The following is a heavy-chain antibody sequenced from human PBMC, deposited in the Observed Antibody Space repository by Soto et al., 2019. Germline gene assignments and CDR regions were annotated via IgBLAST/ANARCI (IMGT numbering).Heavy chain of an antibody. V-gene: IGHV1-18*01. Sequence: ASVKVCCKASGYTFTSYGITWVRQAPGQGLEWVGWISPYDGDTHQGQTLQGRVTMTTDTSTRTAHMELRSLRSDDTAVYYCARKRIKRTYGQNSYHQYCMDGSDRGTRVAVSS. D-gene: IGHD2-2*01. J-gene: IGHJ6*04. CDR3: ARKRIKRTYGQNSYHQYCMDG. CDR2: ISPYDGDT. CDR1: GYTFTSYG.